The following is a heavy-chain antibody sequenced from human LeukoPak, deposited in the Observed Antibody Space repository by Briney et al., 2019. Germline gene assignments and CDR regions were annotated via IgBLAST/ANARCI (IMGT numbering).Heavy chain of an antibody. J-gene: IGHJ4*02. CDR3: ARALGYSYGYAVDY. CDR1: GFIFSNYN. CDR2: ISSSSGTI. Sequence: PGGSLRLSCAASGFIFSNYNMNWARRPPGKGLEWLSYISSSSGTIYYADSVKGRFTISGDNAKNSLYLQMNSLRAEDTAVYYCARALGYSYGYAVDYWGQGTLVTVSS. V-gene: IGHV3-48*01. D-gene: IGHD5-18*01.